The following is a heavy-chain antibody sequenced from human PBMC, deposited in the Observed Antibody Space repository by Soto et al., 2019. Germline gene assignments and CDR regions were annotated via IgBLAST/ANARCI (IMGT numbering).Heavy chain of an antibody. J-gene: IGHJ4*02. CDR2: INSDGGSA. CDR3: TRDFDWGSSY. Sequence: GSLRLSCVEPGFTLSNSWIHWVRQAPGKGLVWVSRINSDGGSASYADSVKGRFTISRDNAKNTVFLQMSSLRAEDTAVYYCTRDFDWGSSYWGQGALVTVSS. V-gene: IGHV3-74*01. CDR1: GFTLSNSW. D-gene: IGHD7-27*01.